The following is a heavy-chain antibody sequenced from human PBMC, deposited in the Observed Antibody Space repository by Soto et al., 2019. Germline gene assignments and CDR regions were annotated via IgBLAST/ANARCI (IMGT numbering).Heavy chain of an antibody. CDR1: GFNFSSYA. CDR2: ISGSGGST. V-gene: IGHV3-23*01. J-gene: IGHJ3*02. CDR3: AKAGPVAAPGRDDAFDI. Sequence: GGSLRLSCAASGFNFSSYAMSWVRQAPGKGLEWVSAISGSGGSTYYADSVKGRFTISRDDSKNTLYMQMNSLRAEDTAVYYWAKAGPVAAPGRDDAFDIWGQGTMVTVSS. D-gene: IGHD6-13*01.